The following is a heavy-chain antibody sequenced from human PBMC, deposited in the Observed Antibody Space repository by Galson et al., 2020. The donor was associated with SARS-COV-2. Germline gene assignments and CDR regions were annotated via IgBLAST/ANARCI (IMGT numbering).Heavy chain of an antibody. D-gene: IGHD4-17*01. CDR3: ARRKRSTVTNYLDY. V-gene: IGHV4-30-4*01. CDR2: IDYSGTT. J-gene: IGHJ4*02. CDR1: GASISSDTYS. Sequence: ETSETLSLTCTVSGASISSDTYSWSWIRQPPGKGLEWIGYIDYSGTTSYFPSLRSRVTISADTSKNRFSLKLTSLTAADTAVYYCARRKRSTVTNYLDYWGQGTLVTVSS.